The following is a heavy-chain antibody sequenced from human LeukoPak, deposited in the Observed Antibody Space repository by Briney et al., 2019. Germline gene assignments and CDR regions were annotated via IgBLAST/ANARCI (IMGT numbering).Heavy chain of an antibody. CDR1: GGSVNSGSYY. Sequence: TPSETLSLTCAVSGGSVNSGSYYWSWIRQHPGKGLEWIGYIYYSGSTYYNPSLKSRVTISVDTSKNQFSLKLSSVTAADTAVYYCARGAIGSYYGGDYWGQGTLVTVSS. D-gene: IGHD1-26*01. J-gene: IGHJ4*02. CDR3: ARGAIGSYYGGDY. V-gene: IGHV4-31*11. CDR2: IYYSGST.